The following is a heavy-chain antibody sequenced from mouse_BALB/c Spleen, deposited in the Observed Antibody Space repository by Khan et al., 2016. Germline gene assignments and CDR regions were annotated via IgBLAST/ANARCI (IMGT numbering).Heavy chain of an antibody. V-gene: IGHV1-77*01. CDR3: ARSYYGYFAMDY. CDR1: GYTFTDYY. CDR2: IFPGSGST. Sequence: QVRLQQSGTELPRPGASVKLSCKASGYTFTDYYLHWVKQRTGQGLEWIGEIFPGSGSTYYNEEFKGKASLTSDTSSSTAYMQLSSLTSEDSAVYFCARSYYGYFAMDYWGHGASVTVSS. J-gene: IGHJ4*01. D-gene: IGHD1-2*01.